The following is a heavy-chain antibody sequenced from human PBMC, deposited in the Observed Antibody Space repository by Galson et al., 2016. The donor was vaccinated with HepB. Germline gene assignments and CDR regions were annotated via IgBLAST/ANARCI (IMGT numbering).Heavy chain of an antibody. Sequence: SLRLSCAASGFTFSGYGMHWVRQAPGKGLEWVAADSMGGRRKFYADSVKGRFTISRDNSNNMLFLQMSSLTEDDTAVYYCARRHEYCPPVGCSVDYWGQGTLVSVSS. CDR2: DSMGGRRK. V-gene: IGHV3-30*03. CDR3: ARRHEYCPPVGCSVDY. D-gene: IGHD2/OR15-2a*01. J-gene: IGHJ4*02. CDR1: GFTFSGYG.